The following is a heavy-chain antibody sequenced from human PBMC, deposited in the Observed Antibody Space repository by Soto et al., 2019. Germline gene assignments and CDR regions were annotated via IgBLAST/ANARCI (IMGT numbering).Heavy chain of an antibody. CDR2: IKQDGSEK. CDR3: ASGIVVGLVDY. Sequence: EVQLVESGGGLVQPGGSLRLSCAASGFTFSSYWMSWVRQAPGKGLEWVANIKQDGSEKYYVESVKGRFTISRDNAKNSLYLQMNSLRAEDTAVYYCASGIVVGLVDYWGQGTLVTVSS. D-gene: IGHD2-2*01. CDR1: GFTFSSYW. V-gene: IGHV3-7*01. J-gene: IGHJ4*02.